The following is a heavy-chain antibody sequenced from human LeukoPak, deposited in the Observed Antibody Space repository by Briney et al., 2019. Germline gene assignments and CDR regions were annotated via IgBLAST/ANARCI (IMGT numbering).Heavy chain of an antibody. V-gene: IGHV3-23*01. CDR3: AKDRRGVVAATAPTFDY. CDR1: GFTFSSYA. CDR2: ISGSGGST. D-gene: IGHD2-15*01. J-gene: IGHJ4*02. Sequence: PGGSLRLSCAASGFTFSSYAMSWVRQAPGKGLEWVSAISGSGGSTYYADSVKGRFTISRDNSKNTLYLQMNSLRAEDTAVYYCAKDRRGVVAATAPTFDYWGQGTLVTVSS.